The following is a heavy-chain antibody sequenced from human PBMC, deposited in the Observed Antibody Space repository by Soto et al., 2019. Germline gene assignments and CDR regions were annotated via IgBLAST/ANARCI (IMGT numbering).Heavy chain of an antibody. CDR1: GGTFSSYA. CDR3: ASPEHRHAFDI. Sequence: GASVKVSCKASGGTFSSYAISWVRQAPGQGLEWMGGIIPIFGTANYAQKFQGRVTITADKSTSTAYMELSSLRSEDTAVYYCASPEHRHAFDIWGQGTMVTVSS. CDR2: IIPIFGTA. V-gene: IGHV1-69*06. J-gene: IGHJ3*02.